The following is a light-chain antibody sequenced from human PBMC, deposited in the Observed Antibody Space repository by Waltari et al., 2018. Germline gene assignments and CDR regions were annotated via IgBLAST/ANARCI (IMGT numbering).Light chain of an antibody. J-gene: IGKJ2*01. CDR3: QQYGDSPTT. Sequence: ETVLTQSPGTLSLSPGERATLSCRASQSVRNNYVAWYQQKPGQAPSLRIHGASSRATGIADRFSGSGSGTDFTLAISRLEPEDFAVYFCQQYGDSPTTFGQGTKLEIK. CDR1: QSVRNNY. CDR2: GAS. V-gene: IGKV3-20*01.